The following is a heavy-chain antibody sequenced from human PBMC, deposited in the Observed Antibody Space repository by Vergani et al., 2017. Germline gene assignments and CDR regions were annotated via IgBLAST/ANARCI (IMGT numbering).Heavy chain of an antibody. V-gene: IGHV3-9*01. CDR1: GFTFDDYA. Sequence: EVQLVESGGGLVQPGRSLRLSCAASGFTFDDYAMHWVRQAPGKGLEWVSGISWNSGSIGYADSVKGRFTISRDNAKNSLYLQMNSLRAEDTALYYCAIVVVAATSYFDYWGQGTLVTVSS. CDR3: AIVVVAATSYFDY. D-gene: IGHD2-15*01. J-gene: IGHJ4*02. CDR2: ISWNSGSI.